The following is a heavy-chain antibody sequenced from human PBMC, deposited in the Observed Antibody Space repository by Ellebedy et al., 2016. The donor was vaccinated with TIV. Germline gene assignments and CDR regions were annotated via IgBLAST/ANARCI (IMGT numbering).Heavy chain of an antibody. CDR2: ISNNGGST. V-gene: IGHV3-64D*09. J-gene: IGHJ3*02. Sequence: GESLKISCSASGFTFTSYAMPWVRQAPGKGLGYVSAISNNGGSTYYTDSVKGRFTISRDNSRNTVFLQMSILRAEDTAVYYHVKDRITGTPIRYACDIWGQGTMVTVSS. CDR1: GFTFTSYA. D-gene: IGHD1-7*01. CDR3: VKDRITGTPIRYACDI.